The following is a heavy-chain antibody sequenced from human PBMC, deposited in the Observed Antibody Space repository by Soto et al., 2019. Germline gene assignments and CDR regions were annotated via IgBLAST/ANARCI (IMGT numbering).Heavy chain of an antibody. J-gene: IGHJ6*03. CDR2: ISAYNGNT. V-gene: IGHV1-18*01. CDR3: ARGSLATITGLYYYYYMDV. D-gene: IGHD5-12*01. Sequence: ASVKVSCKASGYTFTSYGISWVRQAPGQGLEWMGWISAYNGNTNYAQKLQGRVTMTTDTSTSTAYMELRSLRSDDTAVYYCARGSLATITGLYYYYYMDVWGKGTTVTVSS. CDR1: GYTFTSYG.